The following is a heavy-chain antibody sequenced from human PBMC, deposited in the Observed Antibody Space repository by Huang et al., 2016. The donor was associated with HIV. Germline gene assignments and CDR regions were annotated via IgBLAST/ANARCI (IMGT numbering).Heavy chain of an antibody. CDR2: IRYDGNNY. J-gene: IGHJ4*02. CDR3: AKDLTYTFGRHFDY. D-gene: IGHD3-3*01. Sequence: QVQLVESGGGVVQPGGSLRLSCTASGFTFGSFGMHWVRQAPGKVLEWVAVIRYDGNNYYYADSVRCRFTISRDHSKDTLYLQMNRLRPDDSAVYYCAKDLTYTFGRHFDYWGRGTLVTVSS. CDR1: GFTFGSFG. V-gene: IGHV3-30*02.